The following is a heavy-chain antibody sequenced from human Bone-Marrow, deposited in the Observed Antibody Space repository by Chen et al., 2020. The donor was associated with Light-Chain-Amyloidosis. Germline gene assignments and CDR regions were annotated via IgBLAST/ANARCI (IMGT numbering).Heavy chain of an antibody. CDR2: IDSGGST. CDR1: GFTVSSNY. D-gene: IGHD5-12*01. CDR3: ARNGLGTYSGYPEDY. J-gene: IGHJ4*02. Sequence: EVQLVESGGGLIQPGGSLRLSCAASGFTVSSNYMSWVRQAPGKGLEWVSVIDSGGSTYYADFVKGRFTISRDNSKNTLYLQMNSLRAEDTAVYYWARNGLGTYSGYPEDYWGQGTLVTVSS. V-gene: IGHV3-53*01.